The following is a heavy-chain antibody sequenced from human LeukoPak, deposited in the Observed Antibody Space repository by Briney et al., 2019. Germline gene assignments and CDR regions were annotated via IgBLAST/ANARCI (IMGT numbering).Heavy chain of an antibody. J-gene: IGHJ4*02. D-gene: IGHD3-10*01. CDR1: GGSISSSSYY. CDR3: ARLLYGSGSYSNIFDS. CDR2: VYYSGST. Sequence: SETLSLTCTVSGGSISSSSYYWGWIRQPPGKGLEWIGNVYYSGSTYYNPSLKSRVTISVDTSKNQSSLKLSSVTAADTAVYYCARLLYGSGSYSNIFDSWGQGTLVTVSS. V-gene: IGHV4-39*01.